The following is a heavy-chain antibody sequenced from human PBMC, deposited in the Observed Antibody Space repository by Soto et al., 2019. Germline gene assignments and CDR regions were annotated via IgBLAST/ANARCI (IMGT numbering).Heavy chain of an antibody. CDR1: GYTFSNFG. J-gene: IGHJ4*02. CDR3: ARARMYSGAYHDY. CDR2: ITSYNGNA. D-gene: IGHD1-26*01. V-gene: IGHV1-18*04. Sequence: QVQLVQSGAEVENPGASVKVSCKASGYTFSNFGINWVRQAPGQGLEWMGWITSYNGNANYAQKYQDRLTVTTDTSTNTAYLELRSLRSDDTAVYFCARARMYSGAYHDYWGQGTLVTVSS.